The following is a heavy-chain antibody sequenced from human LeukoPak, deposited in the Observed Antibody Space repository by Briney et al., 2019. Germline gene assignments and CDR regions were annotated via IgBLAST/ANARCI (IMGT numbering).Heavy chain of an antibody. V-gene: IGHV3-23*01. J-gene: IGHJ4*02. Sequence: PGGSLRLSCAASGFTFSSYAMSWVRQAPGKGLEWVSTSGSGGSTYYADSVKGRFTISRDNSKNTLYLQMNSLRAEDTAVYYCAKRQPAARPFDYWGQGTLVTVSS. CDR2: SGSGGST. CDR3: AKRQPAARPFDY. CDR1: GFTFSSYA. D-gene: IGHD6-6*01.